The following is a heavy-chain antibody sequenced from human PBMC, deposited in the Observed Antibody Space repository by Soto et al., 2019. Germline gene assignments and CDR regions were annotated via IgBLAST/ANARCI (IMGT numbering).Heavy chain of an antibody. Sequence: GGSLRFSCAASGFTFSSYGMHWVRQAPGKGLEWVAVIWYDGSNKYYADSVKGRFTISRDNSKNTLYLQMNSLRAEDTAVYYCARDQGFYSSSWSGGMDVWGQGTTVTVSS. CDR1: GFTFSSYG. CDR2: IWYDGSNK. D-gene: IGHD6-13*01. V-gene: IGHV3-33*01. CDR3: ARDQGFYSSSWSGGMDV. J-gene: IGHJ6*02.